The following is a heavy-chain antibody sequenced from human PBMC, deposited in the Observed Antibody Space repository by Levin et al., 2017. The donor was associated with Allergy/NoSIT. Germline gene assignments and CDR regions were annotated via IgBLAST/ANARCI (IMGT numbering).Heavy chain of an antibody. Sequence: AGGSLRLSCAASGFTFSDAWMNWVRQAPGKGLEWVGRIKRKIDGETTHYGVPVKGRFTISRDDSKNTLYLQMNSLKIEDTAVYYCTTGSVEGHWGQGTLVTVSS. V-gene: IGHV3-15*01. CDR3: TTGSVEGH. J-gene: IGHJ4*02. CDR1: GFTFSDAW. CDR2: IKRKIDGETT. D-gene: IGHD5-24*01.